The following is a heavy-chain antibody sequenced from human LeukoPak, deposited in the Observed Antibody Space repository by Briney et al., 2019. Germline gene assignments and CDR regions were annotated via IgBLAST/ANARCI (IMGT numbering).Heavy chain of an antibody. D-gene: IGHD3-10*01. CDR2: IYSGGST. J-gene: IGHJ4*02. Sequence: GGSLRLSCAASGFTFSSYAMSWVRQAPGKGLEWVSVIYSGGSTYYADSVKGRFTISRDNSKSTLYIQMNSLRAEDTAVYYCARAKPKNMVRGLIMRRESRYYFDYWGQGTLVTVSS. CDR1: GFTFSSYA. CDR3: ARAKPKNMVRGLIMRRESRYYFDY. V-gene: IGHV3-53*01.